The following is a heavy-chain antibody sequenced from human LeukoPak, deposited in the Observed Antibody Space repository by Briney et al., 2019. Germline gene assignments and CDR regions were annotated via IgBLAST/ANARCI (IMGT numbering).Heavy chain of an antibody. V-gene: IGHV1-8*01. J-gene: IGHJ4*02. CDR1: GYTFTSYD. CDR2: MNPNSGNT. CDR3: ARAANTAMVWDY. D-gene: IGHD5-18*01. Sequence: ASVKVSCKASGYTFTSYDINWVRQATGQGLEWMGWMNPNSGNTGYAQKFQGRVTMTRNTSISTAYMELSSLRSEDTAVYYCARAANTAMVWDYWGQGTLVTVSS.